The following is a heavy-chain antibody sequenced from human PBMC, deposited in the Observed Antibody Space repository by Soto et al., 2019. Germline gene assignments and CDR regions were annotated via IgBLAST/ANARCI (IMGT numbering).Heavy chain of an antibody. J-gene: IGHJ4*02. CDR3: TRASSLVFDF. V-gene: IGHV3-49*04. Sequence: PGGSLSLPCTSAGFTSGEYALSWVRQAPGKGLEWVGFIRRNAYGGTTDYAASVKGRFTISRDDSKSIAYLQMNSLRTEDTALYYCTRASSLVFDFWGQGTLVTVSS. CDR2: IRRNAYGGTT. D-gene: IGHD3-16*01. CDR1: GFTSGEYA.